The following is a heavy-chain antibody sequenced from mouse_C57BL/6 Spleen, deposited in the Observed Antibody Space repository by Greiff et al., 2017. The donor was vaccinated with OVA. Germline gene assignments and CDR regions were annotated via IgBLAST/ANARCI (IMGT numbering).Heavy chain of an antibody. V-gene: IGHV2-9*01. Sequence: QVQLKESGPGLVAPSQSLSITCTVSGFSLTSYGVAWVRQPPGTGLEWLGVIWGGGSTNYNSALMSRLSISKDNSKSQVFLKMNSLQTDDTAMYYCAKRGGPYAMDYWGQGTSVTVSS. CDR3: AKRGGPYAMDY. J-gene: IGHJ4*01. CDR1: GFSLTSYG. CDR2: IWGGGST.